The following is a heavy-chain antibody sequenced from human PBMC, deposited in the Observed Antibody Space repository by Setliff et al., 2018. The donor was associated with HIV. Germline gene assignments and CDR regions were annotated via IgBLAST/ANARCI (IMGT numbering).Heavy chain of an antibody. D-gene: IGHD3-3*01. CDR1: GGSMNIHY. Sequence: TLSLTCTVSGGSMNIHYWSWIRQPPGKGLEWIGSIYYSGSTNYNPSLKSRVTISVDTSKNQFSLKLSSVTAADTAVYYCAREEDYNFWSGYDWFDPWGQGTLVTVSS. V-gene: IGHV4-59*11. J-gene: IGHJ5*02. CDR2: IYYSGST. CDR3: AREEDYNFWSGYDWFDP.